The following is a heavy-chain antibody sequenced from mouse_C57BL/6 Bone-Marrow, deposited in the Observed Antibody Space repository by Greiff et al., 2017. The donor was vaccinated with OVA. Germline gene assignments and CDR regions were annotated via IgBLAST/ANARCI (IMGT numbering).Heavy chain of an antibody. V-gene: IGHV7-3*01. CDR2: IRNKANGYTT. CDR3: ARYEVGRRFYAMDY. J-gene: IGHJ4*01. Sequence: EVMLVESGGGLVQPGGSLSLSCAASGFTFTDYYMSWVRHPPGKALEWLGFIRNKANGYTTEYSASVKGRFTISRDNSQSILYLQMNALRAEDSATYYCARYEVGRRFYAMDYWGQGTSVTVSS. CDR1: GFTFTDYY. D-gene: IGHD4-1*01.